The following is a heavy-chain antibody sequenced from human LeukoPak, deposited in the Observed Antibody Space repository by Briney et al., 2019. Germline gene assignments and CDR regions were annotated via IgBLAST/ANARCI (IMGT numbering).Heavy chain of an antibody. D-gene: IGHD3-3*01. CDR1: GFTVSSNY. CDR2: IYSGGST. J-gene: IGHJ4*02. CDR3: ARDSLEWSSLPDY. Sequence: GGSLRLSCAASGFTVSSNYVSGVRQAPGRGRDWVSVIYSGGSTYYADSVKGRFTISRDNSKNTLYLQMNSLRAEDTAVYYCARDSLEWSSLPDYWGQGTLVTVSS. V-gene: IGHV3-66*01.